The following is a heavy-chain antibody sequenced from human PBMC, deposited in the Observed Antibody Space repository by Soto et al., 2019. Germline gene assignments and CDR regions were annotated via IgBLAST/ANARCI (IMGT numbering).Heavy chain of an antibody. J-gene: IGHJ1*01. Sequence: SETLSLTCIVSGGFISNSNYYWTWIRQPPGKGLEWIGYIYYSGSTNYNPSLKSRVTISVDTSKNQFSLKLSSVTAADTAVYYCATEKLGYCTNGVCYTRYFQHWGQGTLVTVSS. CDR2: IYYSGST. CDR3: ATEKLGYCTNGVCYTRYFQH. D-gene: IGHD2-8*01. CDR1: GGFISNSNYY. V-gene: IGHV4-61*01.